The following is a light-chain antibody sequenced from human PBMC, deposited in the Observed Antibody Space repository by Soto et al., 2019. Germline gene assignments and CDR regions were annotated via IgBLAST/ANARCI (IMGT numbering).Light chain of an antibody. CDR3: QQYTGPPTT. CDR1: QSVSSN. CDR2: GAS. V-gene: IGKV3D-15*01. J-gene: IGKJ5*01. Sequence: EIVMTQSPATLCVSPGERATLSCRASQSVSSNLAWYQQKPGQAPRLLIYGASTRAAGIPDRFSGSGSGTDFTLTITRLEPEDSAVYFCQQYTGPPTTFGQGTRLEIK.